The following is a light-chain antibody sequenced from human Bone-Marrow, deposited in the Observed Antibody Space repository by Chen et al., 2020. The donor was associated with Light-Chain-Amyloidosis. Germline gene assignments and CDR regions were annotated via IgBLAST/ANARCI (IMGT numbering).Light chain of an antibody. J-gene: IGLJ3*02. CDR2: DVS. CDR3: SSYTSSSTWV. V-gene: IGLV2-14*03. CDR1: SSDVGGYNY. Sequence: QSALTQPASVSGSPGQSITISCTGTSSDVGGYNYVSWYQQHPGQAPKLMIYDVSNRPSGVSNRFSGSKSGNSASLTSSGLQAEDEADYYCSSYTSSSTWVFGGGTKLTVL.